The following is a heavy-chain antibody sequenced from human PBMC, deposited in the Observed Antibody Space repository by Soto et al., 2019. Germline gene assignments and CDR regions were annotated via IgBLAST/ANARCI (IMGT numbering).Heavy chain of an antibody. D-gene: IGHD4-17*01. CDR1: GGSISSISYY. CDR3: ARHLQNYGDYDVDYYYYGMDV. J-gene: IGHJ6*02. CDR2: IYYSGST. V-gene: IGHV4-39*01. Sequence: SETLSLTCTVPGGSISSISYYWGWIRQPPGKGLEWIGSIYYSGSTYYNPSLKSRVTISVDTSKNQFSLKLSSVTAADTAVYYCARHLQNYGDYDVDYYYYGMDVWGQGTTVT.